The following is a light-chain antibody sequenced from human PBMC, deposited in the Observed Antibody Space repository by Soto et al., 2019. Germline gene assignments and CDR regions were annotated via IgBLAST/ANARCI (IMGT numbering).Light chain of an antibody. CDR2: EVT. CDR1: SSDVGGYNF. Sequence: ALTQPASVSGSPGQSITISCTGTSSDVGGYNFVSWYQQHPYKAPKLMIYEVTNRPSGVSNRFSGSKSGNTASLTISGLQAEDEADYYCSSYGSGSTYVFGTGTKVTVL. CDR3: SSYGSGSTYV. J-gene: IGLJ1*01. V-gene: IGLV2-14*01.